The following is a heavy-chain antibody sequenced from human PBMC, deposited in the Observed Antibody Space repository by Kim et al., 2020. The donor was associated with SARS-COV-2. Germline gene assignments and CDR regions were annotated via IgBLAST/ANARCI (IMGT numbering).Heavy chain of an antibody. Sequence: ASVKVSCKASGYTFTSYGISWVRQAPGQGLEWMGWISAYNGNTNYAQKLQGRVTMTTDTSTSTAYMELRSLRSDDTAVYYCARDRRDPGITIFGVVHNWFDPWGQGTLVTVSS. CDR2: ISAYNGNT. D-gene: IGHD3-3*01. V-gene: IGHV1-18*01. J-gene: IGHJ5*02. CDR1: GYTFTSYG. CDR3: ARDRRDPGITIFGVVHNWFDP.